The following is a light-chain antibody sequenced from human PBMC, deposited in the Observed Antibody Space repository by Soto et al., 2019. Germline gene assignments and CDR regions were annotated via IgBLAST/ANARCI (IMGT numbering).Light chain of an antibody. CDR1: QSVGIH. J-gene: IGKJ3*01. CDR2: GAS. CDR3: QQYDNWPPFT. Sequence: EIVMTQYPATLSVSPGERATLSCRASQSVGIHLAWYQKRTGQAPRLLIYGASYRATGIPARFSGSGSGTAFGLIISSHQSEDVPVYFCQQYDNWPPFTFGSWTKVDIK. V-gene: IGKV3-15*01.